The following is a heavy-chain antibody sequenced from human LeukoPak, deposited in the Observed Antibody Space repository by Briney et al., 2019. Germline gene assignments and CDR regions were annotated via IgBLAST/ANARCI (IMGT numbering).Heavy chain of an antibody. CDR3: STIDY. J-gene: IGHJ4*02. CDR2: IYSTGST. Sequence: GGSLRLSCAASGFTFSNYNMNWVRQAPGKGLEWVSVIYSTGSTYYADSVKGRFTISRDNSKNALYLQMNSLRAEDTAVYYCSTIDYWGQGTLVTVSS. V-gene: IGHV3-66*01. CDR1: GFTFSNYN.